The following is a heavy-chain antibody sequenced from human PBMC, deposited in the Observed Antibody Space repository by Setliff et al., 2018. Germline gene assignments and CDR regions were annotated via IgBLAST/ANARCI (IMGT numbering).Heavy chain of an antibody. CDR1: GDSISSSNW. CDR2: IYHSGST. CDR3: AKRVYSSSWFQGWFDP. D-gene: IGHD6-13*01. Sequence: SETLSLTCAVSGDSISSSNWWNWVRQPPGKGLEWIGEIYHSGSTKYNPSLKSRVTISVDTSKNQFSLKLSSVTAADTAVYYCAKRVYSSSWFQGWFDPWGQGTLVTVSS. V-gene: IGHV4-4*02. J-gene: IGHJ5*02.